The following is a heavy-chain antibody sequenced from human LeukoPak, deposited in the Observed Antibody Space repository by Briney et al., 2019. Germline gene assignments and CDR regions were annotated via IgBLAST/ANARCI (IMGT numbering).Heavy chain of an antibody. D-gene: IGHD1-26*01. CDR1: GFTFSSYA. V-gene: IGHV3-23*01. J-gene: IGHJ3*02. Sequence: GGSLRLSCAASGFTFSSYAMSWVRQAPGKGLEWVSAISGSGGSTYYADSVKGRFTISRDNSKNTLYLQMNSLRAEDTAVYYCAKAEGNYYGSKLGAFDIWGQGTMVTVSS. CDR3: AKAEGNYYGSKLGAFDI. CDR2: ISGSGGST.